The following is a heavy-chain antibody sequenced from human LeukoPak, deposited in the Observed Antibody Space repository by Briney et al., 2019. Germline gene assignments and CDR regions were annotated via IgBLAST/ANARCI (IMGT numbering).Heavy chain of an antibody. CDR1: GFTFSSYA. J-gene: IGHJ5*02. CDR3: AKSPYMVLGVNYWFDP. CDR2: ISGSGGST. Sequence: GGSLRLSCAASGFTFSSYAMSWVRQAPGKGLEWVSAISGSGGSTYYADSVKGRFTISRDNSKNTLYLQMNSLRAEDTAVYYCAKSPYMVLGVNYWFDPWGQGTLVTVSS. D-gene: IGHD3-10*01. V-gene: IGHV3-23*01.